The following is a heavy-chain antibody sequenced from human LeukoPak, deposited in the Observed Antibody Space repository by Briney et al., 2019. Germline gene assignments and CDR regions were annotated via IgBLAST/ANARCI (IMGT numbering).Heavy chain of an antibody. CDR3: ARVVVGNYFLDY. V-gene: IGHV1-2*02. J-gene: IGHJ4*02. CDR1: GYTFICYY. D-gene: IGHD1-26*01. CDR2: INPNSGDT. Sequence: ASVKVSCKASGYTFICYYMHWVRQAPGQGLEWMGWINPNSGDTNYAQKFQGRVTMTSDTSITTAYMELSRLRSDDTAVYYCARVVVGNYFLDYWGQGTLVTVSS.